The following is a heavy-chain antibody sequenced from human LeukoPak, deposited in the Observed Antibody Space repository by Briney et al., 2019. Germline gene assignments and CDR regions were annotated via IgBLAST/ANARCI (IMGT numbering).Heavy chain of an antibody. CDR3: ARDGSRGPGDY. Sequence: PGGSLRLSCVASGFTFSSYWMSWVRQAPGKGLEWVANIKEDGSEKYYVDSVKGRFTISRDNAKNSLYLQMNSLRAEDTAVYYCARDGSRGPGDYWGQGTLVTVSS. CDR1: GFTFSSYW. CDR2: IKEDGSEK. J-gene: IGHJ4*02. V-gene: IGHV3-7*01.